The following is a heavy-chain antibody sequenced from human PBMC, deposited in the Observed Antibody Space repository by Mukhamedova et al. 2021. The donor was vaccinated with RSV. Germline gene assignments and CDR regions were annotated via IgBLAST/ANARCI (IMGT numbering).Heavy chain of an antibody. CDR2: NNENT. CDR3: GRDRIVGAIRYFGMDA. V-gene: IGHV4-59*01. J-gene: IGHJ6*02. D-gene: IGHD1-26*01. Sequence: NNENTNYNPSLKSRVSISGEMSKNQSSLKLNSLTAADTAVYYCGRDRIVGAIRYFGMDAWGQGTTVTVSS.